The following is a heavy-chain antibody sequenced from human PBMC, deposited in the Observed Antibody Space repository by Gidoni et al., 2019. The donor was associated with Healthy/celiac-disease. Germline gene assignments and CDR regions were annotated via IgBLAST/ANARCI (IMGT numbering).Heavy chain of an antibody. CDR2: IKSKTDGGTT. V-gene: IGHV3-15*01. J-gene: IGHJ2*01. D-gene: IGHD6-13*01. CDR1: GFTFSNAW. CDR3: TSVYSSSWYEGPPDWYFDL. Sequence: EVQLVESGGGLVKPGGSLRLSCAASGFTFSNAWMSWGRQAPGKGLEWVGRIKSKTDGGTTDYAAPVKGRFTISRDDSKNTLYLQMNSLKTEDTAVYYCTSVYSSSWYEGPPDWYFDLWGRGTLVTVSS.